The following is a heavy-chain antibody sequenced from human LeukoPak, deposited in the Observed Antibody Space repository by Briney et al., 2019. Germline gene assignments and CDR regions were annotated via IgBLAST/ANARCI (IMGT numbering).Heavy chain of an antibody. V-gene: IGHV4-34*01. CDR2: INHSGST. CDR3: ARGRGIAARYYYYMDV. J-gene: IGHJ6*03. Sequence: SETLSLTCAVYGGSFSGYYWSWIRQPPGKGLEWIREINHSGSTNYNPSLKSRVTISVDTSKNQFSLKLSSVTAADTAVYYCARGRGIAARYYYYMDVWGKGTTVTVSS. D-gene: IGHD6-6*01. CDR1: GGSFSGYY.